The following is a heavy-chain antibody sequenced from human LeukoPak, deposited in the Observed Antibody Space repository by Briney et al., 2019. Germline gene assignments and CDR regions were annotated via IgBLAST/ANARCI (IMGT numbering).Heavy chain of an antibody. V-gene: IGHV4-59*08. CDR1: GGSISSYY. D-gene: IGHD3-22*01. CDR3: ATLGYDSPSDY. Sequence: KSSETLSLTCTVSGGSISSYYWSWIRQPPGKGLEWIGYIYYSGSTNYNPSLKSRVTISVDTSKNQFSLKLSSVTAADTAVYYCATLGYDSPSDYWGQGTLVTVSS. J-gene: IGHJ4*02. CDR2: IYYSGST.